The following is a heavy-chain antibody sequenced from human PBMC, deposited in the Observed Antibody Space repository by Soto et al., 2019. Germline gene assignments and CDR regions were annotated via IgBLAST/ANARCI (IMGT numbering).Heavy chain of an antibody. D-gene: IGHD3-10*01. CDR3: ARFNVRSFYYGWGVFFPI. CDR2: INHSGST. Sequence: SETLSLTCAVYGGSFSGYYWSWNRQPPGKGLEWIGEINHSGSTNYNPSLKSRVTISVDTSKNQFSLKLSSVTAADTAVYYCARFNVRSFYYGWGVFFPIGGRETLVTVPS. V-gene: IGHV4-34*01. J-gene: IGHJ4*02. CDR1: GGSFSGYY.